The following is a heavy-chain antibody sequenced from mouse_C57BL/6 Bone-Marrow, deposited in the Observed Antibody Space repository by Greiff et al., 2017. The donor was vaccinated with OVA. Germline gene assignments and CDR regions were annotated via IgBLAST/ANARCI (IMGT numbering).Heavy chain of an antibody. Sequence: VQLQQPGAELVMPGASVKLSCKASGYTFTSYWMHWVKQRPGQGLEWIGEIDPSDSYTNYNQKFKGKSTLTVDKSSSTAYMQLSSLTSEDSAVYYCARKGYYGNYLYYFDYWGQGTTLTVSS. CDR2: IDPSDSYT. J-gene: IGHJ2*01. CDR1: GYTFTSYW. V-gene: IGHV1-69*01. D-gene: IGHD2-1*01. CDR3: ARKGYYGNYLYYFDY.